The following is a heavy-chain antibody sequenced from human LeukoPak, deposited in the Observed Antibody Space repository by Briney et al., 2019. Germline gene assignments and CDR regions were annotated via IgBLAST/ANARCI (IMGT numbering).Heavy chain of an antibody. CDR1: GGSISSGSYY. CDR3: AREVVQGELRN. J-gene: IGHJ4*02. CDR2: IYTSGST. D-gene: IGHD1-26*01. Sequence: SQTLSLTCTVSGGSISSGSYYWSWTRQPAGKGLEWIGRIYTSGSTNYNPSLKSRVTISVDTSKNQFSPKLSSVTAADTAVYYCAREVVQGELRNWGQGTLVTVSS. V-gene: IGHV4-61*02.